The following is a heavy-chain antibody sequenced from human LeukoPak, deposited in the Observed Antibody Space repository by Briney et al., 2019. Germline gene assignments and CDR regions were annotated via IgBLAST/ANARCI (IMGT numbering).Heavy chain of an antibody. J-gene: IGHJ3*02. CDR1: GASISSDSYY. V-gene: IGHV4-61*02. CDR3: ARDMTGSGWNDAFDI. CDR2: IYSSGNS. D-gene: IGHD6-19*01. Sequence: PSETLSLTCTVSGASISSDSYYWSWIRQPAGKGLEWIGRIYSSGNSKYNPALMSRVTISLVTSKNQLSLNLSSVTAADTAVYYCARDMTGSGWNDAFDIWGQGTMVTVSS.